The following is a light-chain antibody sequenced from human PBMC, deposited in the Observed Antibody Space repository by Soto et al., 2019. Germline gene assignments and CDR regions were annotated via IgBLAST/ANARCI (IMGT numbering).Light chain of an antibody. CDR3: SSYTTSTTRQIA. J-gene: IGLJ1*01. Sequence: QSALTQPASVSGSPGQSITISCTGTSSDVGGYNYVSWYQQHPGKAPKFMIYDVSNRPSGVSNRFSGSKSGNTASLTISGLQAEDEADYYCSSYTTSTTRQIAFGTGTKVTVL. CDR1: SSDVGGYNY. V-gene: IGLV2-14*01. CDR2: DVS.